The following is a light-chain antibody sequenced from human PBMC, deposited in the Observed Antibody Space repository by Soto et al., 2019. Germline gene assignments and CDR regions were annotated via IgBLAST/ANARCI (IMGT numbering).Light chain of an antibody. CDR1: QSVSSN. Sequence: EIVMTQSPATLSVSPGESAALSCRASQSVSSNLAWYQQKPGQAPRLLIYGASIRATGIPARFRGSGSGTSFTLTISSLQSEDFAVYYCQQYNTWPPGTFGQGTKVEIK. J-gene: IGKJ1*01. CDR2: GAS. CDR3: QQYNTWPPGT. V-gene: IGKV3-15*01.